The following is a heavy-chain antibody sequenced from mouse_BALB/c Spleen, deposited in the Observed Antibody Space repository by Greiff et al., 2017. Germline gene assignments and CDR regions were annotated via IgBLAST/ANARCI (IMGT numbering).Heavy chain of an antibody. CDR1: GFDFSRYW. CDR3: ARCHYRYVYAMDY. Sequence: EVKLMESGGGLVQPGGSLKLSCAASGFDFSRYWMSWVRQAPGKGLEWIGEINPDSSTINYTPSLKDKFIISRDNAKNTLYLQMSKVRSEDTALYYCARCHYRYVYAMDYWGQGTSVTVSS. D-gene: IGHD2-14*01. CDR2: INPDSSTI. J-gene: IGHJ4*01. V-gene: IGHV4-1*02.